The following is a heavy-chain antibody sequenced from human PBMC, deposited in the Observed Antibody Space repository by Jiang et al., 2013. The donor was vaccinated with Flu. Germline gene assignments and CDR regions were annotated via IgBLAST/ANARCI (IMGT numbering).Heavy chain of an antibody. CDR2: IRDDGSNK. CDR3: AKDPEGNWGRNSFAH. Sequence: VQLLESGGGVVQPGGSLRLSCAASGFTFSSYGMHWVRQAPDKGLEWVAFIRDDGSNKYYADSVKGRFTSSRDNTKNTLYLQMNSLRDEDTAVYYCAKDPEGNWGRNSFAHWGQGTLVTVSS. CDR1: GFTFSSYG. D-gene: IGHD7-27*01. J-gene: IGHJ4*02. V-gene: IGHV3-30*02.